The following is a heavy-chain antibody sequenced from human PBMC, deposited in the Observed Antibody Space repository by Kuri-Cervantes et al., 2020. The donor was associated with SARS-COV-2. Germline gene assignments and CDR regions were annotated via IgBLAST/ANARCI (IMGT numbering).Heavy chain of an antibody. Sequence: GESLKISCAASGFTVSSNYMHWVRQAPGKGLEWVAVIWYDGSNKYYADSVKGRFTISRDNSKNTLYLQMNSLRAEDTAVYYCARDLVLRYFDWTISGAFDYWGQGTLVTVSS. J-gene: IGHJ4*02. CDR1: GFTVSSNY. CDR2: IWYDGSNK. CDR3: ARDLVLRYFDWTISGAFDY. V-gene: IGHV3-33*08. D-gene: IGHD3-9*01.